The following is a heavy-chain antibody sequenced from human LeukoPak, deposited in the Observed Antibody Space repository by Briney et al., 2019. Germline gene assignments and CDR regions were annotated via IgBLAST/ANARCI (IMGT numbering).Heavy chain of an antibody. CDR3: ARRYQLLFSAWFDP. J-gene: IGHJ5*02. CDR1: GESFNGYY. CDR2: ISHRGST. Sequence: PSETLSLTCAVYGESFNGYYWSWIRQPPGKGLEWIGEISHRGSTNYNPSLKSRVTISVDTSKNQFSLKLSSVTAADTAVYYCARRYQLLFSAWFDPWGQGTLVTVSS. V-gene: IGHV4-34*01. D-gene: IGHD2-2*01.